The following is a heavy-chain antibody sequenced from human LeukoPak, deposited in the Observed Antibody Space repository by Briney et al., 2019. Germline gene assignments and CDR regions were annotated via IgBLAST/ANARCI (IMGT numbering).Heavy chain of an antibody. CDR1: GFTYSSYE. V-gene: IGHV3-48*03. Sequence: GGSLRLSCAASGFTYSSYEMNWVRQAPGKGLEWVSYISSSGSTIYYADSVKGRFTISRDNAKNSPYLQMNSLRAEDTAVYYCAELGITMIGGVWGKGTTVTISS. D-gene: IGHD3-10*02. CDR3: AELGITMIGGV. CDR2: ISSSGSTI. J-gene: IGHJ6*04.